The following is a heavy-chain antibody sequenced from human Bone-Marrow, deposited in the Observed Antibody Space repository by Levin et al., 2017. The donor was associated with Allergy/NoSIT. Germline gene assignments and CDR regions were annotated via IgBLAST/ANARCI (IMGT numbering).Heavy chain of an antibody. CDR1: GFTFSRFW. CDR2: IKHDGSEN. V-gene: IGHV3-7*01. Sequence: PGGSLRLSCVAASGFTFSRFWMSWVRQAPGKGLEWVANIKHDGSENYYVDSVKGRFTISRDNAKNSLYLQMSSLRAEDTAVYYCATHPCCGGACYFDYWGQGTLVTVSS. J-gene: IGHJ4*02. CDR3: ATHPCCGGACYFDY. D-gene: IGHD2-21*02.